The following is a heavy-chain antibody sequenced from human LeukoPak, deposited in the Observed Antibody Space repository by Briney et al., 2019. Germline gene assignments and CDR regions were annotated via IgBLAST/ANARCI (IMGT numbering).Heavy chain of an antibody. Sequence: SETLSLTCAVSGGHFSGFFWTWIRQPPGKGLEWIGYVDHTGSTKFNPSLNGRVSISRDTSNNFFSLRLRSVTAADTAVYFCARGRVSSSTWYSTYYYFFYMDFWGKGTTVTVSS. D-gene: IGHD4-11*01. CDR2: VDHTGST. CDR3: ARGRVSSSTWYSTYYYFFYMDF. CDR1: GGHFSGFF. V-gene: IGHV4-59*01. J-gene: IGHJ6*03.